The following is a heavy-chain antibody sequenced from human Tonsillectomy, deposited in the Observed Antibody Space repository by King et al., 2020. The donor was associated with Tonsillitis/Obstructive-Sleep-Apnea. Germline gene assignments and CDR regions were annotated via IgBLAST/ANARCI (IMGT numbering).Heavy chain of an antibody. CDR2: IYYSGST. J-gene: IGHJ6*02. V-gene: IGHV4-31*03. Sequence: VQLQESGPGLVKPSQTLSLTCTVSGGPISSGGYYWSWIRQHPGKGLEWIGYIYYSGSTYYNPSLKSRVTISVDTSKNQFSLKLSSVTAADTAVYYCARQRSNYYGMDVWGQGTTVTVSS. CDR3: ARQRSNYYGMDV. CDR1: GGPISSGGYY.